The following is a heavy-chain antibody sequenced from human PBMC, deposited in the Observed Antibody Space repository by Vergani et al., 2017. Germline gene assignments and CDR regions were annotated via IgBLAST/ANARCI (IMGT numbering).Heavy chain of an antibody. J-gene: IGHJ6*02. Sequence: EVQLVQSGAEVKKPGESLKISCKGSGYSFTSYWIGWVRQMPGKGLEWMGIIYPGDSDTRYSPSFQGHVTISADKSISTAYLQWSSLKASDTAMYYCAVGYCSGGSCHSRYYYGMDVWGQGTTVTVSS. D-gene: IGHD2-15*01. CDR2: IYPGDSDT. V-gene: IGHV5-51*01. CDR3: AVGYCSGGSCHSRYYYGMDV. CDR1: GYSFTSYW.